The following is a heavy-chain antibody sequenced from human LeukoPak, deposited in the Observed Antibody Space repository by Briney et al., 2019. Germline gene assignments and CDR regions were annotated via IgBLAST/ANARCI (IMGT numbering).Heavy chain of an antibody. CDR3: AREGYDSSGYYYYYYYMDV. Sequence: ASVKVSCKASGYTFTSYYMHWVRQAPGQGLEWMGIINPSGGSTSYAQKFQGRVTMTRDTSTSTAYMELRSLRSDDTAVYYCAREGYDSSGYYYYYYYMDVWGKGTTVTVSS. CDR2: INPSGGST. D-gene: IGHD3-22*01. CDR1: GYTFTSYY. J-gene: IGHJ6*03. V-gene: IGHV1-46*01.